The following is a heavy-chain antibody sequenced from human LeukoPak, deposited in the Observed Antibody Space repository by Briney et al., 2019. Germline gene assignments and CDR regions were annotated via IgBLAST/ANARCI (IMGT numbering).Heavy chain of an antibody. CDR3: ARHGTTAAACDY. CDR2: IYPGDSDT. CDR1: GYSFTSYW. V-gene: IGHV5-51*01. J-gene: IGHJ4*02. D-gene: IGHD6-13*01. Sequence: GESLKISWKGSGYSFTSYWIGWVRPLPGKGLGWMGIIYPGDSDTRYSPSFQGQVTISASKSISTAYLQWSSLKASDTAMYYCARHGTTAAACDYWGQGTLVTVSS.